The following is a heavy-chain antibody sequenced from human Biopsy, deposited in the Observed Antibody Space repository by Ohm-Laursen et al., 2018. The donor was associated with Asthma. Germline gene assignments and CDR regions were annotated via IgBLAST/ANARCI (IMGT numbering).Heavy chain of an antibody. CDR3: ARCQVGYSSGWSLLLKKIYYSGMDV. V-gene: IGHV1-69*01. CDR2: IMTVFGTT. Sequence: SSVKVSCKISGYSLTDLSMHWVRQAPGQGLEWLGGIMTVFGTTNYTQKFQGRVTITADESTSTAYMEVTSLRSEDTAIYYCARCQVGYSSGWSLLLKKIYYSGMDVWGQGTAVTVSS. D-gene: IGHD6-19*01. CDR1: GYSLTDLS. J-gene: IGHJ6*02.